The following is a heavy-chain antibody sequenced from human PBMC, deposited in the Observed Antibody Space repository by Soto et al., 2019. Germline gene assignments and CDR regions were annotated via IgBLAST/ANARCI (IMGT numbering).Heavy chain of an antibody. V-gene: IGHV1-69*13. D-gene: IGHD6-6*01. J-gene: IGHJ6*02. CDR1: GGTISSYA. CDR2: IIPIFGTA. CDR3: ARGSGGVAARPLYYYYGMDV. Sequence: SVKVSCKDSGGTISSYAISWVRQAPGQGLEWMGGIIPIFGTANYAQKFQGRVTITADESTSTAYMELSSLRSEDTAVYYCARGSGGVAARPLYYYYGMDVWGQGTTVTVSS.